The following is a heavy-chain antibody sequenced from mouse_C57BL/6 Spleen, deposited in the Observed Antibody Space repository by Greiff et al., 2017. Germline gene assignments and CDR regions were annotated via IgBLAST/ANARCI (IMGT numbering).Heavy chain of an antibody. V-gene: IGHV1-53*01. CDR3: ARGSRITTGYYYAMDY. CDR2: INPSNGGT. J-gene: IGHJ4*01. D-gene: IGHD2-4*01. CDR1: GYTFTSYW. Sequence: QVQLQQPGTELVKPGASVKLSCKASGYTFTSYWMHWVKQRPGQGLEWIGNINPSNGGTNYNEKFKSKATLTVDKSSITAYMQLSSLTSEDSAVYYCARGSRITTGYYYAMDYWGQGTSVTVSS.